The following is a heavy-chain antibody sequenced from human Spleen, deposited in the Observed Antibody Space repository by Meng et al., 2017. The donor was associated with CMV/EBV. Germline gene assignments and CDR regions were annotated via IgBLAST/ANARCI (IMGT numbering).Heavy chain of an antibody. CDR3: VRGFYFGYSIGKNWFDP. CDR1: GGSLSGYY. CDR2: INHSGST. Sequence: YGGSLSGYYWSWIRQPPAKGLEWIGEINHSGSTNYNPSLKSRVSISIDRSENHFSLNLSSVTAADMAVYYCVRGFYFGYSIGKNWFDPWGQGTLVTVSS. D-gene: IGHD6-6*01. V-gene: IGHV4-34*01. J-gene: IGHJ5*02.